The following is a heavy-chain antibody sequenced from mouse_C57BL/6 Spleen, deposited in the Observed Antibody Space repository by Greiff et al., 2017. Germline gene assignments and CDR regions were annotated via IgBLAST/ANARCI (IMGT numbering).Heavy chain of an antibody. J-gene: IGHJ4*01. CDR3: TRDDGYYAMDY. D-gene: IGHD2-3*01. CDR2: ISSGGDYI. Sequence: EVKVEESGEGLVKPGGSLKLSCAASGFTFSSYAMSWVRQTPEKRLEWVAYISSGGDYIYYADTVKGRFTISRDNARNTLYRQMSSLKSEDTAMYYCTRDDGYYAMDYWGQGTSVTVSS. V-gene: IGHV5-9-1*02. CDR1: GFTFSSYA.